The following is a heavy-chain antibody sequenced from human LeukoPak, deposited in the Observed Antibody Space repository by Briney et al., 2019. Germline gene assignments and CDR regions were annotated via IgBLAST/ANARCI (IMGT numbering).Heavy chain of an antibody. CDR1: GFTFTRNA. J-gene: IGHJ4*02. CDR2: IDGSGGTT. V-gene: IGHV3-23*01. D-gene: IGHD3-22*01. Sequence: GGSLRLSCAASGFTFTRNAMAWVRQAPGKGLEWVSAIDGSGGTTFYADSVKGRVTISRVQSTNTVYLQMNSLRADDTAVYYCAKSHDSSGSDYWGQGTLVTVSS. CDR3: AKSHDSSGSDY.